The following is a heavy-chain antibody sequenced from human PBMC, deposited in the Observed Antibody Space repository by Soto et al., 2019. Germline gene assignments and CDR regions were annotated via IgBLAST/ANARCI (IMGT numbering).Heavy chain of an antibody. CDR2: IRSKDNNYAT. D-gene: IGHD6-25*01. V-gene: IGHV3-73*01. CDR3: TRQGQRYFDY. Sequence: GGSLRLSCAASGFTFSSYAMSWVRQAPGKGLEWVGRIRSKDNNYATAYAASVKGRFTISRDDSKNTAYLQMNSLKTEDTAVYYCTRQGQRYFDYWGQGTLVTVSS. CDR1: GFTFSSYA. J-gene: IGHJ4*02.